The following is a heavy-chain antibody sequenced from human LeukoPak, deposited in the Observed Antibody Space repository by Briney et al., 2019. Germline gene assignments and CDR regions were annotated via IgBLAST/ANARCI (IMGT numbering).Heavy chain of an antibody. D-gene: IGHD6-6*01. Sequence: GGSLRLSCAASGFTFTAYWMHWVRQSPGKGLVWVSHISTDGSSTDYADSVKGRFTISRDNAKNTVYLQMNSLRAEDTAVYYRARDLYSGSVDYWGQGTLVTVSS. CDR1: GFTFTAYW. J-gene: IGHJ4*02. CDR2: ISTDGSST. V-gene: IGHV3-74*01. CDR3: ARDLYSGSVDY.